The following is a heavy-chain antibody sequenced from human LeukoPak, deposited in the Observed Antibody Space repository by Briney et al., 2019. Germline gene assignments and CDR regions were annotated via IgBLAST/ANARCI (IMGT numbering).Heavy chain of an antibody. V-gene: IGHV3-23*01. Sequence: RGSLRLSCAASGFTFSSYAMSWVRQAPGKGLEWVSAISGSGGSTYHADSVKGRFTISRDNSKNTLYLQMNSLRAEDTAVYYCAKDNRYCSGGSCRWGQGTLVTVSS. J-gene: IGHJ4*02. D-gene: IGHD2-15*01. CDR3: AKDNRYCSGGSCR. CDR1: GFTFSSYA. CDR2: ISGSGGST.